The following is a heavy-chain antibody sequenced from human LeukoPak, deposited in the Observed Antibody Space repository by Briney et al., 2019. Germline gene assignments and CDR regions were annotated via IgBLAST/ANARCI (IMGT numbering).Heavy chain of an antibody. J-gene: IGHJ4*02. CDR1: GFTFSSYA. D-gene: IGHD6-13*01. V-gene: IGHV3-23*01. CDR3: AKDSAAGPENFDY. CDR2: ISGSGGST. Sequence: GRSLRLSRAASGFTFSSYAMSWVRQAPGEGLGGVSAISGSGGSTYYADSVKGRFTISRDNSKNTLYLRMNSLRAEDTAVYYCAKDSAAGPENFDYWGQGTLVTVSS.